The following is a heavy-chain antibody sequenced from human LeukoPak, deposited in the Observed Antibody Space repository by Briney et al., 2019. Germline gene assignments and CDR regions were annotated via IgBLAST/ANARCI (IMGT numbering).Heavy chain of an antibody. J-gene: IGHJ6*03. D-gene: IGHD4-17*01. CDR2: IYPGDSDT. V-gene: IGHV5-51*01. CDR3: ARHVRPYGDYDYYYYMDV. CDR1: GYSFTSYW. Sequence: KPGESLKISCKGSGYSFTSYWIGWVRQMPGKGLEWMGIIYPGDSDTRYSPSFQGQVTISADKSISTAYLQWSSLRASDTAMYYCARHVRPYGDYDYYYYMDVWGKGTTVTVSS.